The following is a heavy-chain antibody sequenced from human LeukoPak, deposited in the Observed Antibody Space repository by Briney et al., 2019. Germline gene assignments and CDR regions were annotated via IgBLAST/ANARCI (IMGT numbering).Heavy chain of an antibody. Sequence: PSETLSLTCTVSGGSISSYYWSWIRQPPGKGLEWIGYIYYSGSTNYNPSLKSRVTISVDTSKNQFSLKLSSVTAADTAVYYCARGPAATDWGQGTLVTVSS. V-gene: IGHV4-59*01. D-gene: IGHD2-2*01. J-gene: IGHJ4*02. CDR1: GGSISSYY. CDR2: IYYSGST. CDR3: ARGPAATD.